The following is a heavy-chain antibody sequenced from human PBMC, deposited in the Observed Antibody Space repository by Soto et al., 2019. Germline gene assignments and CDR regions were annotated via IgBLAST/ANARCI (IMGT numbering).Heavy chain of an antibody. J-gene: IGHJ4*02. CDR2: MNPNSGNT. Sequence: ASVKVSCKASGYTFTSYDINWVRQATGQGLEWMGWMNPNSGNTGYAQKFQGRVTMTRNTSISTAYMELSSLRSEDTAVYYCARSDSGYGGFDYWGQGTLVTVSS. CDR1: GYTFTSYD. CDR3: ARSDSGYGGFDY. D-gene: IGHD5-12*01. V-gene: IGHV1-8*01.